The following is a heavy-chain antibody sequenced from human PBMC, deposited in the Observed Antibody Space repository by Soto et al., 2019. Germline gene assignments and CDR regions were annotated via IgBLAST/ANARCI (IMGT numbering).Heavy chain of an antibody. CDR3: ARPQVAVPHY. CDR1: GDSISGSPYF. Sequence: QLQLQESGPGLVMPSETLSLTCTVSGDSISGSPYFWGWIRQPPGKRLEWIGSVIYDGYTLYTPSLRSRVTISVDTSKNQFALKLTSVAVADTATYFCARPQVAVPHYWGQGTLVTVSS. J-gene: IGHJ4*02. CDR2: VIYDGYT. D-gene: IGHD6-19*01. V-gene: IGHV4-39*01.